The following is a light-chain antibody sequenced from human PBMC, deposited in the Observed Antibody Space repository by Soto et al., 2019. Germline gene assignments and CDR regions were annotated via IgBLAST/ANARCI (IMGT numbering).Light chain of an antibody. CDR3: QQSYSTPLT. V-gene: IGKV1-12*01. CDR1: QSSRNW. J-gene: IGKJ4*01. CDR2: TAS. Sequence: DIHLPQSHSSLSASVGDRVTITCRATQSSRNWLAWFQQKPGKAPKLLIYTASRLQSGVPSRFSGSGSGTDFTLTISSLQPEDFATYYCQQSYSTPLTFGGGTKVDIK.